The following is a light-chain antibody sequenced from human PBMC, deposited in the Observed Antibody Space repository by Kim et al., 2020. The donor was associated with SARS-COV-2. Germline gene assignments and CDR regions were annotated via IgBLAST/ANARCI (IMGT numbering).Light chain of an antibody. V-gene: IGLV3-1*01. CDR3: QAWDSSTRVV. J-gene: IGLJ2*01. CDR2: QDS. Sequence: VSPGQTARITCSGDKLGDKYACWYQQKPGQSPVLVIYQDSKRPSGIPERFSGSNSGNTATLTISGTQAMDEADYYCQAWDSSTRVVFGGGTQLTVL. CDR1: KLGDKY.